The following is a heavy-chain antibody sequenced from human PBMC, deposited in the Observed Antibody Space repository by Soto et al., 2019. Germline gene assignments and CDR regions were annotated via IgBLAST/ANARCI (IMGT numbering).Heavy chain of an antibody. V-gene: IGHV3-66*01. CDR3: GRDRRDGDTM. CDR2: IYRGGGI. D-gene: IGHD3-3*01. Sequence: EVQVVESGGGLVQPGGSLRLSCAASGFSVSSYYMSWFRQAPGKGLEWVSVIYRGGGIYYADSVQGRFTTSRDISRNSLDFQMNSRLVEDTAVYYCGRDRRDGDTMWGQGVVVTVSS. CDR1: GFSVSSYY. J-gene: IGHJ4*02.